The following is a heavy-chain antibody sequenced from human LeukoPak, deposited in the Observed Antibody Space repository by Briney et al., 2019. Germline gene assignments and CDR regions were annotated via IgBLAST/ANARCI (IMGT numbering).Heavy chain of an antibody. J-gene: IGHJ4*02. CDR3: ARVIGVVRADYYFDY. Sequence: GTLRLSCAASGFTFSSYGMSWVRQAPGKGLEWVSAISGSGGSTYYADSVKGRFTISRDNSKNTLYLQMNSLRAEDTAVYYCARVIGVVRADYYFDYWGQGTLVAVSS. V-gene: IGHV3-23*01. CDR1: GFTFSSYG. D-gene: IGHD3-10*01. CDR2: ISGSGGST.